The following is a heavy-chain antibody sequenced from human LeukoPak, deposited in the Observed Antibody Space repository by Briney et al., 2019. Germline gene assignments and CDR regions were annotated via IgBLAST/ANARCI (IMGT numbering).Heavy chain of an antibody. Sequence: GRSLRLSCAASGFIFSNYSMHWVRQAPGKGLEWVAVTSHDGSNKYYADSVRGRFTISRDNSKHTLYLQLNSLRAEDTAVYYCARDSDYFGSGNYPTSVDYWAREPWSPSPQ. CDR3: ARDSDYFGSGNYPTSVDY. J-gene: IGHJ4*02. CDR1: GFIFSNYS. D-gene: IGHD3-10*01. CDR2: TSHDGSNK. V-gene: IGHV3-30*04.